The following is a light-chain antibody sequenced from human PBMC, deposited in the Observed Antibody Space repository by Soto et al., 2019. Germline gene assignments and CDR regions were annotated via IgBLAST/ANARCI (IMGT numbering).Light chain of an antibody. V-gene: IGKV1-9*01. CDR2: AAT. Sequence: DIHLTQSPSLLSASVGDRVTITCRASQGISQYVAWYQQKPGKAPKLLIYAATVLQGGVPSRFSGSGSGTEFTLTISSLQPDDFATYYCQQYNSYSRTFGQGTKVDIK. CDR1: QGISQY. CDR3: QQYNSYSRT. J-gene: IGKJ1*01.